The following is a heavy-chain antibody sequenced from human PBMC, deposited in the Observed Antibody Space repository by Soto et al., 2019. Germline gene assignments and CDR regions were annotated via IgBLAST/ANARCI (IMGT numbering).Heavy chain of an antibody. CDR2: VKDGGHT. V-gene: IGHV4-34*01. CDR1: GGSLSGYY. CDR3: ARGQEGVVATH. J-gene: IGHJ4*02. Sequence: QVQLQQWGAGLLKPSETLSLNCAVTGGSLSGYYWSWIRQRPGQGLEWIGAVKDGGHTKYSPSLRGRVTIASDTSHNQFSLRLNSVTAADTGVYYCARGQEGVVATHWDQGSLVTVSS. D-gene: IGHD5-12*01.